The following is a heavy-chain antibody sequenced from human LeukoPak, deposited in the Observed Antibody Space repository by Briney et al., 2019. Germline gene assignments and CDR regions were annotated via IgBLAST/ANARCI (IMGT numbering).Heavy chain of an antibody. J-gene: IGHJ4*02. D-gene: IGHD6-13*01. CDR2: ISDDANAI. V-gene: IGHV3-30*04. CDR1: GFILSNHA. Sequence: PGRSLRLSCAASGFILSNHALHWVRQAPGKGLEWVAVISDDANAIHYTHSVKGRFTISRDNSRNMLYLQMNSLRPEDTAVYYCARGAGASGGRDYYSDYWGQGVLVTVSS. CDR3: ARGAGASGGRDYYSDY.